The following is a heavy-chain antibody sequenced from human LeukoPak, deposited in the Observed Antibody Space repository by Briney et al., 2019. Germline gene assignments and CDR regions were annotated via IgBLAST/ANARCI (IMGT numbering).Heavy chain of an antibody. J-gene: IGHJ2*01. V-gene: IGHV4-59*08. CDR3: ARQTSWYLDL. CDR1: GGSSRNYY. CDR2: IYYSGTGS. Sequence: SETLSPTCTVSGGSSRNYYWSWIRQPPGKGLEWIGYIYYSGTGSNYNPYLKSRVTISVDTSKNQFSLKLTSVTAADTAVYYCARQTSWYLDLWGRGTLVTVSS.